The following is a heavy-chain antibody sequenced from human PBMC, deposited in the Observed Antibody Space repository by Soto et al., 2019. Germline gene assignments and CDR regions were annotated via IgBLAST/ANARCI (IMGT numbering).Heavy chain of an antibody. V-gene: IGHV4-4*02. D-gene: IGHD6-13*01. CDR3: ARAPDGIAAAGTGFDY. CDR2: IYHSGST. Sequence: SETLSLTCAVSSGSISSSNWWSWVRQPPGKGLEWIGEIYHSGSTNYNPSLKSRVTISVDKSKNQFSLKLSSVTAADTAVYYCARAPDGIAAAGTGFDYWGQGTLVTVSS. CDR1: SGSISSSNW. J-gene: IGHJ4*02.